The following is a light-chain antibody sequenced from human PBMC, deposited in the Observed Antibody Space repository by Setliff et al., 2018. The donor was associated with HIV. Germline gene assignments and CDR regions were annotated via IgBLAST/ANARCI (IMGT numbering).Light chain of an antibody. V-gene: IGLV7-43*01. Sequence: QAVVTQEPSLTVSPGGTVTLTCASSTGAVSSGQYPNWFQQKPGQAPKTLIYNTNHKHSWTPARFSGSLLGGKAALTLSGVQPEDEAVYYCLFYYGGARVFGTGTKVTVL. CDR2: NTN. J-gene: IGLJ1*01. CDR3: LFYYGGARV. CDR1: TGAVSSGQY.